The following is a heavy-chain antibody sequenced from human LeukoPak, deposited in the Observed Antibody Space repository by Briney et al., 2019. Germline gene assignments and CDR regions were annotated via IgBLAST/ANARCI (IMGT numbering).Heavy chain of an antibody. V-gene: IGHV1-69*01. J-gene: IGHJ4*02. Sequence: SVKVSCKASGGTFSSYAISWVRQAPGQGLEWMGGIIPIFGTANYAQKFQGRVTITADESTSTAYMELSSLRSEDTAVYYCARDLVFGTYYYDSSGRAKDYWGQGTLVTVSS. D-gene: IGHD3-22*01. CDR2: IIPIFGTA. CDR3: ARDLVFGTYYYDSSGRAKDY. CDR1: GGTFSSYA.